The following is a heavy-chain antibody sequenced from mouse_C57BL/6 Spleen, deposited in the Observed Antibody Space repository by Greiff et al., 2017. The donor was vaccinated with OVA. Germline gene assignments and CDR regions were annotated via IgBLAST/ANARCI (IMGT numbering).Heavy chain of an antibody. CDR2: IDPSDSYT. Sequence: QVQLQQPGAELVKPGASVKLSCKASGYTFTSYWMQWVKQRPGPGLEWIGEIDPSDSYTNYNQKFKGKATLTVDTSSSTAYMQLSSLTSEDSAVYYCARFYYGSHYAMDYWGQGTSVTVSS. D-gene: IGHD1-1*01. J-gene: IGHJ4*01. CDR1: GYTFTSYW. CDR3: ARFYYGSHYAMDY. V-gene: IGHV1-50*01.